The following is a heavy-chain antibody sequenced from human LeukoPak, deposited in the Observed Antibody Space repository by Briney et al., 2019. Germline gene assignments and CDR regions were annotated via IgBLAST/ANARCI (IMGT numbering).Heavy chain of an antibody. J-gene: IGHJ4*02. CDR2: VYYGGGT. CDR1: GGSISSYY. CDR3: ARGGIRGYSAFDNLDF. V-gene: IGHV4-59*01. D-gene: IGHD5-12*01. Sequence: SETLSLTCTVSGGSISSYYWSWIRQPPGKGLEWIGYVYYGGGTNYNPSLKSRVSMSVDTSKNQFSLTLTSVTAADTAFYYCARGGIRGYSAFDNLDFWGLGTHVTVSS.